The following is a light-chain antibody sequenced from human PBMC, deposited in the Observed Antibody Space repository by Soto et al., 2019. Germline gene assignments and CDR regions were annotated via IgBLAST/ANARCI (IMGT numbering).Light chain of an antibody. CDR2: SAS. J-gene: IGKJ1*01. V-gene: IGKV3-15*01. Sequence: EIVMTQSPATLSVSAGERATLSCRASQSCSDNLAWYQQKPGQAPRLLIYSASTRATGIPARFSGSGSGTEFTLTISSLQSEDFAVYYCQQYNNWPWTFGQGTKVDIK. CDR3: QQYNNWPWT. CDR1: QSCSDN.